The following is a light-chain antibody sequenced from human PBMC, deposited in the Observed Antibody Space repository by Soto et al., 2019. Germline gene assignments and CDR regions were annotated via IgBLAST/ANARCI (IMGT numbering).Light chain of an antibody. CDR2: NVN. CDR3: CSYAGRYSLV. J-gene: IGLJ1*01. CDR1: SSDVGGSDF. Sequence: QCLLTQPPSLSASPGQSVTISCTGTSSDVGGSDFVSWYQQHPGKAPKLMIYNVNKRSSGVPDRFSGSKSGNTASLTISGLQTADAADYYCCSYAGRYSLVLRSGTKVTVL. V-gene: IGLV2-11*01.